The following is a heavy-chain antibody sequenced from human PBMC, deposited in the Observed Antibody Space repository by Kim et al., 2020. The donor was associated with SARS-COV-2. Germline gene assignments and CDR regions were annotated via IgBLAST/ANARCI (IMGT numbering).Heavy chain of an antibody. CDR2: T. V-gene: IGHV3-74*01. D-gene: IGHD6-6*01. J-gene: IGHJ3*02. CDR3: ARGASFAFFI. Sequence: TLYADSGKGRFPISRDNAKNTLYLQMNRLGADDTAIYYCARGASFAFFIWGQGTAVSVSP.